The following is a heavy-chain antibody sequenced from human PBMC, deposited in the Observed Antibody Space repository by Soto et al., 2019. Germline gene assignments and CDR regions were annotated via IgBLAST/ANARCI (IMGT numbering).Heavy chain of an antibody. V-gene: IGHV3-21*01. J-gene: IGHJ6*02. CDR3: ARDWGSGWHYGMDV. CDR2: ISSSSSYI. CDR1: GFTFSSYS. D-gene: IGHD6-19*01. Sequence: TGGSLRLSCAASGFTFSSYSMNWVRQAPGKGLEWVSSISSSSSYIHYADSVKGRFTISRDNAKNSLYLQMNSLRAEDTAVYYCARDWGSGWHYGMDVWGQGTTVTVS.